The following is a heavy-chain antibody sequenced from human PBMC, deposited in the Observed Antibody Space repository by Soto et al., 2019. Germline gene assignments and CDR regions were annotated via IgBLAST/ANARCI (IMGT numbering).Heavy chain of an antibody. CDR3: ASLLARDTAMAPFDY. J-gene: IGHJ4*02. CDR2: IYDSGGT. CDR1: GGSISSGDYY. V-gene: IGHV4-30-4*01. Sequence: QVQLQESGPGLVKPSQTLSLTCSVSGGSISSGDYYWSWIRQPPGKGLEWIGYIYDSGGTYYNPSLKGRVTISVDTSTNPFSLKLSSVTAADTAVYYCASLLARDTAMAPFDYWGQGTLVTVSS. D-gene: IGHD5-18*01.